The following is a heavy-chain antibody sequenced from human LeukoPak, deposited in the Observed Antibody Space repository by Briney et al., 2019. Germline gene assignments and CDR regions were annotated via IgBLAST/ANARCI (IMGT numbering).Heavy chain of an antibody. CDR1: GFTFSSYS. CDR3: ARVSDAFDI. Sequence: GGSLRLSCAASGFTFSSYSMNWVRQAPGKGLERISYISSSSSSSSRTIYYSDSVKGRFTISRDNSKNTLYLQMNSLRAEDTAVYYCARVSDAFDIWGQGTMVTVSS. CDR2: ISSSSSSSSRTI. J-gene: IGHJ3*02. V-gene: IGHV3-48*01.